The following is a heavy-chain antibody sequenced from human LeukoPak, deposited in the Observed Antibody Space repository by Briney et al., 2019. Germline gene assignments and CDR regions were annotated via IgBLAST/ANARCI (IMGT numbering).Heavy chain of an antibody. Sequence: QSGGSLRLSCAASGFTFDDYAMHWVRQAPGKGLEWVSGISWNSGSIGYADSVKGRFTISRDNAGTSLYLQMNSLRADDTAVYYCARSPDSSNWDSWFDPWGQGTLVTVSS. D-gene: IGHD6-13*01. J-gene: IGHJ5*02. V-gene: IGHV3-9*01. CDR1: GFTFDDYA. CDR2: ISWNSGSI. CDR3: ARSPDSSNWDSWFDP.